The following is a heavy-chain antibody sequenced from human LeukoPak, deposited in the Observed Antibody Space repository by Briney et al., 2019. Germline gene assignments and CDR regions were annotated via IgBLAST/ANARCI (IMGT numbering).Heavy chain of an antibody. D-gene: IGHD3-22*01. Sequence: ASVKVSCKASGYTSTSYGISWVRQAPGQGLEWMGWISAYNGNTNYAQKLQGRVTMTTDTSTSTAYMELRSLRSDDTAVYYCARDRILATYYYDSSGTSGWFDPWGQGTLVTVSS. CDR1: GYTSTSYG. CDR3: ARDRILATYYYDSSGTSGWFDP. CDR2: ISAYNGNT. J-gene: IGHJ5*02. V-gene: IGHV1-18*01.